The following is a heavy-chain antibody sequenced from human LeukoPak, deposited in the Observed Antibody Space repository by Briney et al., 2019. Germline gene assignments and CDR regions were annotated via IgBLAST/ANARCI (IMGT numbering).Heavy chain of an antibody. V-gene: IGHV3-23*01. CDR3: ERDGYGGIFAS. CDR2: ISDTVRDT. CDR1: GFTFSAYG. J-gene: IGHJ4*02. D-gene: IGHD5-12*01. Sequence: PGESLRLSCAASGFTFSAYGMSWVRQAPGKGLEWVSHISDTVRDTWYANSVKGRFIISRDNSRDTVYLQMSSLRPEDTALYFCERDGYGGIFASWGQGTLV.